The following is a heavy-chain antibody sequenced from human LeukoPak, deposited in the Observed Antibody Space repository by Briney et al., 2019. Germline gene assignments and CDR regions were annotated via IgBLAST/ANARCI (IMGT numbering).Heavy chain of an antibody. V-gene: IGHV3-7*01. D-gene: IGHD2-2*01. CDR3: ARGDAESKYRHIDY. CDR1: GGSISSSSYY. CDR2: IKEDGSEK. J-gene: IGHJ4*02. Sequence: ETLSLTCTVSGGSISSSSYYWGWIRQPPGKGLEWVANIKEDGSEKNYMDSVKGRFTISRDNAKNSLDLQMNSLRVEDTAFYYCARGDAESKYRHIDYWGQGTLVTVSS.